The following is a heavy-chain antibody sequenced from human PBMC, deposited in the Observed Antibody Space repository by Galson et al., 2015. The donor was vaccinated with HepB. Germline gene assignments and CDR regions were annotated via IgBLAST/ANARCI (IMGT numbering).Heavy chain of an antibody. Sequence: TLSLTCAVSGGSISSGGYSWSWIRQPPGKGLEWIGYIYHTGSTYYNPSLKGRVTISADRSKNQFSLKLSSVTAADTAVYYCARVQLSYFDYWGQGTLVTVSS. CDR2: IYHTGST. J-gene: IGHJ4*02. CDR1: GGSISSGGYS. CDR3: ARVQLSYFDY. D-gene: IGHD2-2*01. V-gene: IGHV4-30-2*01.